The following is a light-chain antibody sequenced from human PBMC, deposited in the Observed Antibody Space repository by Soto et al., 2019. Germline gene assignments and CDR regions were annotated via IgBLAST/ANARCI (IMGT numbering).Light chain of an antibody. CDR1: SSDVGDYNY. J-gene: IGLJ2*01. CDR2: EVS. CDR3: SSYTSSSTLL. Sequence: QSALTQPASVSGSPGQSITISCTGTSSDVGDYNYVSWYQQHPDKAPKLMIYEVSNRPSGVSNRFSGSKSGNTASLTISGLQAEDEADYCCSSYTSSSTLLFGGGTKLTVL. V-gene: IGLV2-14*01.